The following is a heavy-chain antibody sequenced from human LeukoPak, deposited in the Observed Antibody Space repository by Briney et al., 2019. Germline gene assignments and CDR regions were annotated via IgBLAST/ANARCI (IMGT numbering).Heavy chain of an antibody. D-gene: IGHD6-19*01. CDR1: GFTFSSYS. CDR3: ARVGYSSGWYGWFDP. CDR2: ISSSSSYI. J-gene: IGHJ5*02. V-gene: IGHV3-21*01. Sequence: PGGTLRLSCAASGFTFSSYSMNWVRQAPGKGLEWVSSISSSSSYIYYAYSVKGRFTISRDNAKNSLFLQMNSLRAEDTAVYYCARVGYSSGWYGWFDPWGQGTLVTVSS.